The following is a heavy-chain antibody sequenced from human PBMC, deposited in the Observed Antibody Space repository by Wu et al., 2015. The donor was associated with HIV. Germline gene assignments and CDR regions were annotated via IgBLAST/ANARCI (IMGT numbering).Heavy chain of an antibody. CDR1: GGTFSSYA. V-gene: IGHV1-69*05. CDR2: IIPIFGTA. D-gene: IGHD6-13*01. CDR3: ARGIAAAGTGGGGWYYGMGRR. Sequence: QVQLVQSGAEVKKPGSSVKVSCKASGGTFSSYAISWVRQAPGQGLEWMGGIIPIFGTANYAQKFQGRVTITTDESTSTAYMELSSLRSEDTAVYYCARGIAAAGTGGGGWYYGMGRRGAKGPRVTGLL. J-gene: IGHJ6*02.